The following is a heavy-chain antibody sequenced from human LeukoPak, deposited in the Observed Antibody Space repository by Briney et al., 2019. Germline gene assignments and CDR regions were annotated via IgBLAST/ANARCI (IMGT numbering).Heavy chain of an antibody. CDR1: GGSISSHS. CDR3: ARGMSTTFDAFDI. Sequence: SETLSLTCSVSGGSISSHSWNWIRQAPGKGLEWIGYIYYSGSTKYNPSLKSRVTISVDPSKNQFPLRLNSVTAADTAVYYCARGMSTTFDAFDIWGQGTMVTVST. V-gene: IGHV4-59*11. J-gene: IGHJ3*02. CDR2: IYYSGST. D-gene: IGHD1-26*01.